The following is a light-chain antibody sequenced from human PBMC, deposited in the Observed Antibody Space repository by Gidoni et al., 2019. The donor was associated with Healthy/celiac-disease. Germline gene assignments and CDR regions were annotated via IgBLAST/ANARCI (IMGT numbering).Light chain of an antibody. CDR3: IQHNTYPPYT. V-gene: IGKV1-17*01. CDR1: QGVRND. CDR2: AAS. Sequence: DIQMTQSPSSLSASVGDRVTITCRASQGVRNDVSWYQQIPGRAPKRLIYAASTLHSGVPSRFSGSGFGTEFTLTISRLQPEDFAIYYCIQHNTYPPYTFGQGTKLEIK. J-gene: IGKJ2*01.